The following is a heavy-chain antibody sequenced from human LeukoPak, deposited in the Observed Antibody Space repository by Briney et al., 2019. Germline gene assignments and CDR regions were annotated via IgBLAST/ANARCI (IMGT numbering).Heavy chain of an antibody. CDR3: AKGYSYGFMYNWFDP. Sequence: GGSLRLSCAASGFTFSSYAMSWVRQAPGKGLEWVSAISGSGGSTYYADSVKGRFTISRDNSKNTLYLQMNSLRAEDTAVYYCAKGYSYGFMYNWFDPWGQGTLVIVSS. CDR1: GFTFSSYA. V-gene: IGHV3-23*01. J-gene: IGHJ5*02. D-gene: IGHD5-18*01. CDR2: ISGSGGST.